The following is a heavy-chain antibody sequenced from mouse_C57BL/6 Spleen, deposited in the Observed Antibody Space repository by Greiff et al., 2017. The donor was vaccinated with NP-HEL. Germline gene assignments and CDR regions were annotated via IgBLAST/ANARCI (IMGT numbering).Heavy chain of an antibody. CDR2: IDPETGGT. J-gene: IGHJ3*01. CDR3: TRLGYYGSPFAY. D-gene: IGHD1-1*01. CDR1: GYTFTDYE. V-gene: IGHV1-15*01. Sequence: QVQLQQSGAELVRPGASVTLSCKASGYTFTDYEMHWVKQTPVHGLEWIGAIDPETGGTAYNQKFKGKAILTADKSSSTAYMELRSLTSEDSAVYYCTRLGYYGSPFAYWGQGTLVTVSA.